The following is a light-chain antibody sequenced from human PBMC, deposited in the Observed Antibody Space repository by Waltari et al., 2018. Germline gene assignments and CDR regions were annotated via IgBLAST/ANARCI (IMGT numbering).Light chain of an antibody. V-gene: IGLV2-11*01. CDR3: CSYEGSYSMV. CDR2: DVN. CDR1: RRTVGGYDF. Sequence: QSALTQPRSVSGSPGQSVTIACTGTRRTVGGYDFVSWYQQNPGKAPKLMIYDVNMRPSGVPDRFSGSKSGNTASLTISGLQAEDEADYYCCSYEGSYSMVFGGGTRLTVL. J-gene: IGLJ2*01.